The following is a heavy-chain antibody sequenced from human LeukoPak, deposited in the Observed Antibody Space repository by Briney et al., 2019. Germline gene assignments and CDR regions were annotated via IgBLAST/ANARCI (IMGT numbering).Heavy chain of an antibody. J-gene: IGHJ6*02. D-gene: IGHD3-10*01. CDR3: AVNYGSGSYYYYGMDV. Sequence: PGGSLRLSCAASGFTFSSYSMNWVRQAPGKGLEWVSSISSSSSYIYYADSVKGRFTISRDNAKNSLYLQMNSLRAEDTAVYYCAVNYGSGSYYYYGMDVWGQGTTVTVSS. CDR1: GFTFSSYS. CDR2: ISSSSSYI. V-gene: IGHV3-21*01.